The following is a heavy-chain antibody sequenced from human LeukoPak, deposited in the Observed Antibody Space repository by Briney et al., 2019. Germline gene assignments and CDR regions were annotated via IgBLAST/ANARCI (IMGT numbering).Heavy chain of an antibody. V-gene: IGHV3-30*13. CDR1: GFTFSSYG. D-gene: IGHD4-23*01. CDR2: IPYDGSNK. CDR3: ARAEGYGGELDS. Sequence: GGSLRLSCAASGFTFSSYGMQWVRQAPGKGLEWVAVIPYDGSNKYYADSVKGRFTISRENSKNRLYLQMNSLRAEDTAVYYCARAEGYGGELDSWGQGTLVTVSS. J-gene: IGHJ4*02.